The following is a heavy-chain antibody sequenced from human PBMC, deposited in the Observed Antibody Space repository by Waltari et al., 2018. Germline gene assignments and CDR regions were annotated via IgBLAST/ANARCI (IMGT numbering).Heavy chain of an antibody. CDR1: GVNFASHW. J-gene: IGHJ5*02. V-gene: IGHV5-51*01. CDR2: IFPHDFDI. D-gene: IGHD1-26*01. CDR3: AKADFGPRGWFDP. Sequence: EVHLVQSGAEVKKPGESVNISCKGSGVNFASHWTAWVRQMPGKGLEWVGMIFPHDFDIRYSPSFQGRVTISADKSISTAYLQWDGLTASDTAIYYCAKADFGPRGWFDPWGQGTLVTVSS.